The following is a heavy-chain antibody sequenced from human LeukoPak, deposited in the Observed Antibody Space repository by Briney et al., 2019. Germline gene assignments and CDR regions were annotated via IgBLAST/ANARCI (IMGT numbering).Heavy chain of an antibody. Sequence: SETLSLTCTVSGGSISSGGYYWSWIRQHPGKGLEWIGYIYYSGSTYYNPSLKSRVTISVDTSKNQFSLKLSSVTAADTAVYYCARGFDFWSGYWVSGRYYYGMDVWGQGTTVTVSS. V-gene: IGHV4-31*03. CDR3: ARGFDFWSGYWVSGRYYYGMDV. J-gene: IGHJ6*02. D-gene: IGHD3-3*01. CDR2: IYYSGST. CDR1: GGSISSGGYY.